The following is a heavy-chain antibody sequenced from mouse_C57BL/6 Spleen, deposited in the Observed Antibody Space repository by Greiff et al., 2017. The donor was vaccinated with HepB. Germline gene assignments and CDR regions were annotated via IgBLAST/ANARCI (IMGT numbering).Heavy chain of an antibody. CDR2: SRNKANDYTT. CDR1: GFTFSDFY. V-gene: IGHV7-1*01. J-gene: IGHJ4*01. CDR3: ARDARDYDDAMDY. D-gene: IGHD2-4*01. Sequence: EVQVVESGGGLVQSGRSLRLSCATSGFTFSDFYMEWVRQAPGKGLEWIAASRNKANDYTTEYSASVKGRFIVSRDTSQSILYLQMNALRAEDTAIYYCARDARDYDDAMDYWGQGTSVTVSS.